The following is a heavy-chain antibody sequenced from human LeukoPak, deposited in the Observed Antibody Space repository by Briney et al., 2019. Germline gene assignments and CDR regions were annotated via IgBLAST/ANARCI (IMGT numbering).Heavy chain of an antibody. V-gene: IGHV3-23*01. CDR3: AKFVNYGSYYYYYYMDV. J-gene: IGHJ6*03. CDR2: TSESGDST. CDR1: GFTFSSYA. Sequence: GGSLRLSCAASGFTFSSYAMHWVRQAPGKGLEWVSSTSESGDSTYYPDSVKGRFTISRDNSKNTLYLQMNSLRAEDTALYYCAKFVNYGSYYYYYYMDVWGKGTTVTVSS. D-gene: IGHD3-10*01.